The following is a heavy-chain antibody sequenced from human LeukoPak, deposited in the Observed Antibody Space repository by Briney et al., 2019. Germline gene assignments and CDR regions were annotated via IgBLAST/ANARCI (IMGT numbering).Heavy chain of an antibody. J-gene: IGHJ3*02. V-gene: IGHV4-31*03. Sequence: SETLSLTCTVSGGSISGAYYYWSWIRQHPGRGLEWIGYISYNGTTYSSPSLKSRITISVDASKSQFSLKLSSVTAADTAVYYCARDRLLTDSGNYHHDAFDIWGPGTMVTVSS. CDR2: ISYNGTT. CDR1: GGSISGAYYY. CDR3: ARDRLLTDSGNYHHDAFDI. D-gene: IGHD1-26*01.